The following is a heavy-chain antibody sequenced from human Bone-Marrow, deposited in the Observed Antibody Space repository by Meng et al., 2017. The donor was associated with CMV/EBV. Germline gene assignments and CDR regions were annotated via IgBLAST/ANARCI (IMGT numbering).Heavy chain of an antibody. Sequence: SETLSLTCDVYGGSFSGYYWSWIRQPPGKGLEWIGEINHSGSTNYNPSLKSRVTISVDTSKNQFSLKLSSVTAADTAVYYCARGRGIAARPWFDYWGQGTLVTVSS. CDR1: GGSFSGYY. D-gene: IGHD6-6*01. CDR3: ARGRGIAARPWFDY. CDR2: INHSGST. J-gene: IGHJ4*02. V-gene: IGHV4-34*01.